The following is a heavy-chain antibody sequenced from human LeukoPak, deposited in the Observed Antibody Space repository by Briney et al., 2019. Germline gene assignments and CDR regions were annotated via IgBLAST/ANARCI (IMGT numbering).Heavy chain of an antibody. J-gene: IGHJ5*02. CDR1: GGSISSYY. CDR2: IYYSGST. Sequence: SETLSLTCTVSGGSISSYYWSWIRQPPGKGLEWIGYIYYSGSTNYNPSLKSRVTISVDTSKNQFSLKLSSVTAADTAVYYCARRYDSSGYLWGQGTLVTVSS. D-gene: IGHD6-19*01. V-gene: IGHV4-59*12. CDR3: ARRYDSSGYL.